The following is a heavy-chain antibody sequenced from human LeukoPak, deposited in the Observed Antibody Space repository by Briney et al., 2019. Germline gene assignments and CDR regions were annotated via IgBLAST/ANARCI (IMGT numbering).Heavy chain of an antibody. CDR1: GYSFTNYW. CDR3: AITTAIPGTATAFDY. V-gene: IGHV5-51*01. Sequence: GESLKSSCKGSGYSFTNYWFGGVRQLPGKGLGWLGIIYPGVSDHRLSPSFRGGVTISAHKSIPTANLQWSGLKASDTAIFYCAITTAIPGTATAFDYGGQGTLVTVSS. CDR2: IYPGVSDH. J-gene: IGHJ4*02. D-gene: IGHD2-21*02.